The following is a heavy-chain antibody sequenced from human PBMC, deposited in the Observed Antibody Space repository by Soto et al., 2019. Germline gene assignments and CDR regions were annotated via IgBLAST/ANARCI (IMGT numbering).Heavy chain of an antibody. J-gene: IGHJ6*02. V-gene: IGHV1-69*01. CDR3: VRETSDCSGGSCYYYYYGMDV. D-gene: IGHD2-15*01. CDR1: GGTFSSYA. CDR2: IIPIFGTA. Sequence: QVQLVQSGAEVKKPGSSVKVSCKASGGTFSSYAISWVRQAPGQGLEWMGGIIPIFGTANYAQKFQGRVTITADESTSTAYMELSSLRSEDTAVYYCVRETSDCSGGSCYYYYYGMDVWGQGTTVTVSS.